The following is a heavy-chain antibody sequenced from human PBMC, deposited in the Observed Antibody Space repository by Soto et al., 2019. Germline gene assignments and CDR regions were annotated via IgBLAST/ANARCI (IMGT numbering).Heavy chain of an antibody. CDR1: GGSMSPYY. D-gene: IGHD7-27*01. CDR3: ARHSKKTGDFDYYYGMDV. J-gene: IGHJ6*02. V-gene: IGHV4-59*08. Sequence: SETLSLTCSVFGGSMSPYYWSWIRQPPEKGLEWIANIYYRGNTNYNPSLESRVTISIDTSKNQFSLKLNSLTAADTAVYYCARHSKKTGDFDYYYGMDVWGQGTTVTVSS. CDR2: IYYRGNT.